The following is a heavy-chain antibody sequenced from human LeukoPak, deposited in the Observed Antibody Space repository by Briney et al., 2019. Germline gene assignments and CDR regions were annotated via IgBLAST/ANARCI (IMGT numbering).Heavy chain of an antibody. CDR1: GYTFTSYG. D-gene: IGHD5-12*01. Sequence: ASVKVSCKASGYTFTSYGISWVRQAPGQGPEWMGWISAYSTYNGNTNYAQKFQGRVTMTTDTSTSTAYMELRNLRSDDTAVYYCTRDLGQWLEQGIFFDYWGQGTLVTVSS. V-gene: IGHV1-18*01. CDR3: TRDLGQWLEQGIFFDY. J-gene: IGHJ4*02. CDR2: ISAYSTYNGNT.